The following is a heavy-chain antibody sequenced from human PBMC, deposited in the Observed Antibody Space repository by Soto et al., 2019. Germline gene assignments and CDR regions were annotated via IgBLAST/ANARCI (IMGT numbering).Heavy chain of an antibody. Sequence: GGSLRLSCAASGFTFSTFWMHWVRQAPGKGLEWVSVIYSGGSTYYADSVKGRFTISRDNSKNTLYLQMNSLRAEDTAVYYCARGGTRDYTVYYYYYGMDVWGQGTTVTVSS. J-gene: IGHJ6*02. V-gene: IGHV3-66*01. CDR3: ARGGTRDYTVYYYYYGMDV. D-gene: IGHD4-17*01. CDR2: IYSGGST. CDR1: GFTFSTFW.